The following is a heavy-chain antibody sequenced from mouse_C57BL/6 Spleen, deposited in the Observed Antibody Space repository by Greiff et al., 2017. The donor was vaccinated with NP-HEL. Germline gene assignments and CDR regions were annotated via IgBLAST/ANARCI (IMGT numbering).Heavy chain of an antibody. CDR2: IYPGDGDT. CDR3: ARSEIYDGTKDYFDY. CDR1: GYAFSSSW. J-gene: IGHJ2*01. D-gene: IGHD2-3*01. V-gene: IGHV1-82*01. Sequence: VQLQQSGPELVKPGASVKISCKASGYAFSSSWMNWVKQRPGKGLEWIGRIYPGDGDTNYNGKFKGKATLTADKSSGTAYMQLSSLTSEDSAVYFCARSEIYDGTKDYFDYWGQGTTLTVSS.